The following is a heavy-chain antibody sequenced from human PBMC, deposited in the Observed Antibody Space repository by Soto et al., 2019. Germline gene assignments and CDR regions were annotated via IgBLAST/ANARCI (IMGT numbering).Heavy chain of an antibody. CDR1: GGTFSNSA. Sequence: SVKVSCKASGGTFSNSAITWVRQAPGQGLEWMGTIIPLFGTANYAQELQGRVTITADKSISTVYLQWNSLKASDTAMYYCATRVHGDYPGKYYYAMDVWGQGTTVTVSS. D-gene: IGHD2-21*01. CDR2: IIPLFGTA. V-gene: IGHV1-69*06. J-gene: IGHJ6*02. CDR3: ATRVHGDYPGKYYYAMDV.